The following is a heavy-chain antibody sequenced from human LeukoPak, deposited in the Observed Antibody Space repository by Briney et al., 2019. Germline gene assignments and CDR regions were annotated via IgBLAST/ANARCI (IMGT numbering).Heavy chain of an antibody. CDR2: IYHSGST. J-gene: IGHJ6*03. D-gene: IGHD3-9*01. Sequence: SETLSLTCTVSGYSISSGYYWGWIRQPPGQGLEWIGSIYHSGSTYYNPSLKSRVTISVDTSKNQFSLKLSSVTAADTAVYYCARAIRYFGYYYYYMDVWGKGTTVTISS. CDR3: ARAIRYFGYYYYYMDV. CDR1: GYSISSGYY. V-gene: IGHV4-38-2*02.